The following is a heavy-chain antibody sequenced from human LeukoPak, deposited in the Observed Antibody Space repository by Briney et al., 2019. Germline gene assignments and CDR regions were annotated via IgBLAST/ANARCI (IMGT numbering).Heavy chain of an antibody. J-gene: IGHJ4*02. CDR1: GGSISSYY. Sequence: SETLSLTCTVSGGSISSYYWSWIRQPPGKGLEWISYIYYSGSTNYNPSLKSRVTISVDTSKNQFSLKLSSVTAADTAVYYCARAIGPPKYYFDYWGQGTLVTVSS. CDR3: ARAIGPPKYYFDY. D-gene: IGHD2-2*02. CDR2: IYYSGST. V-gene: IGHV4-59*08.